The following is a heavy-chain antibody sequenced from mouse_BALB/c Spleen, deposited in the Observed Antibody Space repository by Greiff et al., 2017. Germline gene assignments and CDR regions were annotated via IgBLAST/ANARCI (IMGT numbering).Heavy chain of an antibody. CDR1: GYTFTDYN. CDR2: IYPYNGGT. J-gene: IGHJ2*01. D-gene: IGHD1-1*01. V-gene: IGHV1S29*02. Sequence: EVKLVESGPELVKPGASVKISCKASGYTFTDYNMHWVKQSHGKSLEWIGYIYPYNGGTGYNQKFKSKATLTVDNSSSTAYMELRSLTSEDSAVYYCAREGVVATGDYWGQGTTLTVAS. CDR3: AREGVVATGDY.